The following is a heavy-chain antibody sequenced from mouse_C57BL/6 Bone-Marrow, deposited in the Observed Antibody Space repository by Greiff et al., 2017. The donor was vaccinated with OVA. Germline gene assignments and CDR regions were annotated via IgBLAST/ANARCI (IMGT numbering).Heavy chain of an antibody. CDR3: TFKTARGFAY. V-gene: IGHV1-82*01. J-gene: IGHJ3*01. D-gene: IGHD3-1*01. Sequence: VQLQQSGPELVKPGASVKISCKASGYAFSSSWMNWVKQRPGKGLEWIGRIYPGDGDTNYNGKFKGKAKLTADKSSSTAYMQLSSLTSEDTAVYYCTFKTARGFAYWGQGTLVTVSA. CDR1: GYAFSSSW. CDR2: IYPGDGDT.